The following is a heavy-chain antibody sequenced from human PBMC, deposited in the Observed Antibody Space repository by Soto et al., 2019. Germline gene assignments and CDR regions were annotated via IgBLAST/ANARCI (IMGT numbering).Heavy chain of an antibody. CDR1: GGSISTTNYY. J-gene: IGHJ2*01. V-gene: IGHV4-39*01. CDR3: ARRGDYDWYFDL. Sequence: QLQLQESGPGLVKPSETLSLTCTISGGSISTTNYYWGWIRQPPGKGLEWIGNIYDSGRTYYNPSLKSRVTISVDTSKNQFSLKLSSVTAADTAVYYCARRGDYDWYFDLWGRGTLVTVSS. D-gene: IGHD4-17*01. CDR2: IYDSGRT.